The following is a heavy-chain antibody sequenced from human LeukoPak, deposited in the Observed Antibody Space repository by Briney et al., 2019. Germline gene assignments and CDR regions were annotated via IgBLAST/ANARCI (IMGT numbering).Heavy chain of an antibody. CDR3: ARGAYSGSYYPSVVDY. J-gene: IGHJ4*02. CDR2: ISSSSSYI. D-gene: IGHD1-26*01. Sequence: TGGSLRLSCAASGFTFSSYSMNWVRQAPGKGLEWVSSISSSSSYIYYADSVKGRFTTSRDNAKNSLYLQMNSLRAEDTAVYYCARGAYSGSYYPSVVDYWGQGTLVTVSS. CDR1: GFTFSSYS. V-gene: IGHV3-21*01.